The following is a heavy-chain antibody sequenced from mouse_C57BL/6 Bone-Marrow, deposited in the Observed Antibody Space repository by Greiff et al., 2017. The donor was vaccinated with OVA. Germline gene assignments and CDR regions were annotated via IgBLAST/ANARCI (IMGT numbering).Heavy chain of an antibody. D-gene: IGHD2-4*01. J-gene: IGHJ1*03. Sequence: EVQRVESGGGLVKPGGSLKLSCAASGFTFSSYAMSWVRQTPEKRLEWVATISDGGSYTYYPDNVKGRFTISRDNAKNNLYLQMSHLKSEDTAMYYCASYYEWYFDVWGTGTTVTVSS. CDR2: ISDGGSYT. CDR1: GFTFSSYA. V-gene: IGHV5-4*01. CDR3: ASYYEWYFDV.